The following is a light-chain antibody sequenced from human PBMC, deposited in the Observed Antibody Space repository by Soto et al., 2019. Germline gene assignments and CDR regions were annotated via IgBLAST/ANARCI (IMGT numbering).Light chain of an antibody. CDR1: QSVSSY. CDR2: DAS. V-gene: IGKV3-11*01. Sequence: EIVLTQSPATLSLSPGERATLSCRASQSVSSYLAWYQQKPGQAPRLRIYDASNRATGIPARFSGSGSGTDFTLTISSLEPEDFAVYYCQQRSNWLYTFGQGTKLEI. CDR3: QQRSNWLYT. J-gene: IGKJ2*01.